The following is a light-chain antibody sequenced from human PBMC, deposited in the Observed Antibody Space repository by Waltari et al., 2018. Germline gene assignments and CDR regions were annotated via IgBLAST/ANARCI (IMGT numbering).Light chain of an antibody. CDR3: SSYTFSTTWV. V-gene: IGLV2-14*03. Sequence: QSALTQPASVSGSPGQSITISCTGTSSDVGGYNYVSWYQQYPGKAPKLMIYDVSSRPSGVSNRFFGSKSGNTASLTISGLQAEDEADYYCSSYTFSTTWVFGGGTKVTV. CDR1: SSDVGGYNY. CDR2: DVS. J-gene: IGLJ3*02.